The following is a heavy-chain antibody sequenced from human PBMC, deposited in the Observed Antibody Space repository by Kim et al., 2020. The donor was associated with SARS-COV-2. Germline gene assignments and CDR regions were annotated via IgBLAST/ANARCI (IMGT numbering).Heavy chain of an antibody. CDR3: TRTMKNAGVDY. D-gene: IGHD3-22*01. J-gene: IGHJ4*02. V-gene: IGHV5-51*01. Sequence: TKYSPSFEGQVTMSADKSISTAYLQWSSLQASDTAIYYCTRTMKNAGVDYWGQGTLVTVSS. CDR2: T.